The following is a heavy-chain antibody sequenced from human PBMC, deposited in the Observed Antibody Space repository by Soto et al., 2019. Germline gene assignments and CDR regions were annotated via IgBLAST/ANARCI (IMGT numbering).Heavy chain of an antibody. V-gene: IGHV1-69*12. CDR1: GGTFSSYA. D-gene: IGHD3-16*01. CDR2: IIPIFGTA. J-gene: IGHJ6*02. CDR3: ARDWGRLHEGRRYGMDV. Sequence: QVQLVQSGAEVKKPGSSVKVSCKASGGTFSSYAISWVRQAPGQGLEWMGGIIPIFGTANYAQKFQGRVTITADESTSTAYMELSSLRSEDTTVYYCARDWGRLHEGRRYGMDVWGQGTTVTVSS.